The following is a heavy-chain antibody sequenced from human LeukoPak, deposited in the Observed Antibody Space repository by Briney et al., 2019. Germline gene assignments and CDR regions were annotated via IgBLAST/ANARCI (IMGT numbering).Heavy chain of an antibody. CDR3: AREYSSGWWDEGYYFDY. D-gene: IGHD6-19*01. Sequence: SETLSLTCTVSGGSISSYYWSWIRQPAGKGLEWIGRIYTSASTNYNPSLKSRVAMSVDTSKNQFSLKLSSVTAADTAVYYCAREYSSGWWDEGYYFDYWGQGTLVTVSS. J-gene: IGHJ4*02. CDR2: IYTSAST. V-gene: IGHV4-4*07. CDR1: GGSISSYY.